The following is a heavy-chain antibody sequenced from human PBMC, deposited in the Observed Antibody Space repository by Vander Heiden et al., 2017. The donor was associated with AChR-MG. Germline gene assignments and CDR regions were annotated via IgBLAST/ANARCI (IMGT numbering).Heavy chain of an antibody. CDR2: ISSSSSTI. CDR1: GFTFSSYS. D-gene: IGHD3-10*01. CDR3: ARPYYYGSGSYYYQGYYFDY. V-gene: IGHV3-48*01. J-gene: IGHJ4*02. Sequence: EVQLVESGGGLVQPGGSLRLSCAASGFTFSSYSMTGVRQAPGKGLEWVSYISSSSSTIYYADSVKGRFTISRDNAKNSLYLQMNSLRAEDTAVYYCARPYYYGSGSYYYQGYYFDYWGQGTLVTVSS.